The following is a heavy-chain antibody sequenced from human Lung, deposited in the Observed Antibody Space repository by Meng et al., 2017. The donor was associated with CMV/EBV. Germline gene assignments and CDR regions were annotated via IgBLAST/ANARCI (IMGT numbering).Heavy chain of an antibody. CDR3: ARLRDHFPDH. D-gene: IGHD3-3*02. Sequence: GGSXRLXCKGSGYSFTSYWIGWVRQMPGKGLEWMGIIYPGDSDARYSPSFQGQVTISADKSISTAYLQWSSLKASDTAMYYCARLRDHFPDHWGQGTLVTVSS. J-gene: IGHJ4*02. CDR1: GYSFTSYW. V-gene: IGHV5-51*01. CDR2: IYPGDSDA.